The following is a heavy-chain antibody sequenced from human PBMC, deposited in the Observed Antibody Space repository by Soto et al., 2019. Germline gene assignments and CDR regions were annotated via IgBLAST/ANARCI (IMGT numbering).Heavy chain of an antibody. V-gene: IGHV2-5*01. CDR2: IFWNDAR. J-gene: IGHJ4*02. D-gene: IGHD3-10*01. CDR1: GFSLTTSGVG. CDR3: AHRRVGRGWIYGSPSYYWDY. Sequence: QITLTESGPTLVRPTQTLTLTCTFSGFSLTTSGVGVGWIRQPPGEAPEWLALIFWNDARRYSPTLRIRITITKDTSKNPVVLMMTNMDPVDTATYYCAHRRVGRGWIYGSPSYYWDYWGQGTLVTVSS.